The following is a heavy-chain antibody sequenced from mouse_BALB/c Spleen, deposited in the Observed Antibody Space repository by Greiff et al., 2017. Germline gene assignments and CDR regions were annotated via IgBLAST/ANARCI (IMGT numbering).Heavy chain of an antibody. CDR1: GFNIKDTY. J-gene: IGHJ2*01. D-gene: IGHD2-4*01. V-gene: IGHV14-3*02. CDR3: ARNYDYLY. Sequence: VHVKQSGAELVKPGASVKLSCTASGFNIKDTYMHWVKQRPEQGLEWIGRIDPANGNTKYDPKFQGKATITADTSSNTAYLQLSSLTSEDTAVYYCARNYDYLYWGQGTTLTVSS. CDR2: IDPANGNT.